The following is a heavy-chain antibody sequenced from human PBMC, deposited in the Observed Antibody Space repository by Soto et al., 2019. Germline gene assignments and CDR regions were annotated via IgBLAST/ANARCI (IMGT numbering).Heavy chain of an antibody. V-gene: IGHV1-2*02. D-gene: IGHD1-1*01. Sequence: ASVQVSCKASRYTFTGYYMHWARQAPGQGVEWMGLINPNSGGTNDAQEVQGRVTMTRETSISTAYMELSRLRSDDTAVYYCARLQLEQGNYWVQGTLVTVSS. CDR2: INPNSGGT. CDR3: ARLQLEQGNY. J-gene: IGHJ4*02. CDR1: RYTFTGYY.